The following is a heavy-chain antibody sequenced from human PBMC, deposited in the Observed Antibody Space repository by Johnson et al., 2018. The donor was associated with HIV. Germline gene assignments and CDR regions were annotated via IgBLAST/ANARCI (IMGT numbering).Heavy chain of an antibody. Sequence: VQLVESGGGVVQPGRSLRLSCAASGFTFSSYDMHWVRQAPGKGLEWVSAIGTAGDTYYPGSAQGRFTISSDNFKNTLYLQMNSRRDEDTAVYYCATGVGAKTLTDAFDIWGQGTMVTVSS. CDR2: IGTAGDT. CDR1: GFTFSSYD. V-gene: IGHV3-13*01. CDR3: ATGVGAKTLTDAFDI. J-gene: IGHJ3*02. D-gene: IGHD1-26*01.